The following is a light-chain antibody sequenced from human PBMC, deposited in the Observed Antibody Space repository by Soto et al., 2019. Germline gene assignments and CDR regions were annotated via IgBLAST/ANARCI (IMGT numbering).Light chain of an antibody. CDR2: EVS. CDR3: SSYTSSSTPLV. J-gene: IGLJ2*01. V-gene: IGLV2-14*01. Sequence: QAVVTQPASVSGSPGQSITISCTGTSSDVGGYNYVSWYQQHPGKAPKLMIYEVSNRPSGVSNRFSGSKSGNTASLTISGLQAEDEADYYCSSYTSSSTPLVFGGGTKLTVL. CDR1: SSDVGGYNY.